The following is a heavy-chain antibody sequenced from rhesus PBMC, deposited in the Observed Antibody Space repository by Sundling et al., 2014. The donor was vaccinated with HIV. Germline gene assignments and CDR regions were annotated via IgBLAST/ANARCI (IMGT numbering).Heavy chain of an antibody. Sequence: QVQLQESGPGLVKPSETLPLTCAVSGSPISNNYWTWIRQAPGKGLEWIGRIDGDDGSTDYNPSLKSRVTISIDRSKSQFSLTLNSLTAADTAVYYCARGLGNFDYWGQGVLVTVSS. CDR1: GSPISNNY. CDR3: ARGLGNFDY. J-gene: IGHJ4*01. CDR2: IDGDDGST. D-gene: IGHD1-44*01. V-gene: IGHV4S2*01.